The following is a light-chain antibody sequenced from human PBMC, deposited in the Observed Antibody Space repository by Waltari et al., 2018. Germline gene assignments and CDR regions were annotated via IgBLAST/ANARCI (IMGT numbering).Light chain of an antibody. CDR3: QQSYSTPLT. CDR2: DAS. J-gene: IGKJ4*01. Sequence: DIQMTQSPSSLSASVGDRLTITFRVSQSIRSYLNWYQQKPGKAPKLLIYDASNLQSGVPSRFSGSGSGTDFTLTISRLQAEDFATYFCQQSYSTPLTFGGGAKVEIK. CDR1: QSIRSY. V-gene: IGKV1-39*01.